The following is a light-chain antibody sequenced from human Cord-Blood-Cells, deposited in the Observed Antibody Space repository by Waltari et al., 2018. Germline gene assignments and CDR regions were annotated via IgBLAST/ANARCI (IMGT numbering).Light chain of an antibody. CDR2: AAS. J-gene: IGKJ4*01. CDR3: QQSYSAPLT. Sequence: DIQMTQSPSSLSASVGDRVTITCRGSQSISSYLNWYQQKPGKAPKLLLYAASSLQSGVPSRFSGSGSGTDFTLTISSLQPEDVATYYCQQSYSAPLTFGGGTKVEIK. CDR1: QSISSY. V-gene: IGKV1-39*01.